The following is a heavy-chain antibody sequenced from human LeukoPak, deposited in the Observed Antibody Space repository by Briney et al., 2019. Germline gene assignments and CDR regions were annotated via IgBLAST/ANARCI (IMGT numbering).Heavy chain of an antibody. J-gene: IGHJ3*02. Sequence: GGSLRLSCAASGFTFSSYAMSWVRQAPGKGLEWVSAISGSGGSTYYADSVKGRFTISRDNSRNTLYLQMNSLRAEDTAVYYCAKRSLLWFGELFEGDAFDIWGQGTMVTVSS. D-gene: IGHD3-10*01. CDR3: AKRSLLWFGELFEGDAFDI. V-gene: IGHV3-23*01. CDR1: GFTFSSYA. CDR2: ISGSGGST.